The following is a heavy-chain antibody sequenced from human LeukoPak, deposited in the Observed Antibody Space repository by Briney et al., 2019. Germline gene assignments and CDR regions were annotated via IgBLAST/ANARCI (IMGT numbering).Heavy chain of an antibody. CDR3: ASTANNWFDP. V-gene: IGHV3-7*05. J-gene: IGHJ5*02. CDR2: IKPDASEK. D-gene: IGHD5-18*01. CDR1: EFSFGSNW. Sequence: GGSLRLSCAASEFSFGSNWMSWVRQAPGKGLEWLAVIKPDASEKYYVDSLKGRFTISRDNAKNSLFLQMNSLRVEDTAVYYCASTANNWFDPWGQGTLVTVSS.